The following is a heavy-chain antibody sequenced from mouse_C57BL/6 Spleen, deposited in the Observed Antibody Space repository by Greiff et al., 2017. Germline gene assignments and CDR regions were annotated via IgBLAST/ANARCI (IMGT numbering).Heavy chain of an antibody. CDR1: GFNIKDYY. Sequence: VQLQQSGAELVKPGASVKLSCTASGFNIKDYYMHWVKQRTEQGLEWIGRIDPEDGDTKYAPKFQGKATLTADTSSNTAYLQLSSLTSEDTADYYCARNPYYYAMDYWGQGTSVTVSS. J-gene: IGHJ4*01. CDR3: ARNPYYYAMDY. V-gene: IGHV14-2*01. CDR2: IDPEDGDT.